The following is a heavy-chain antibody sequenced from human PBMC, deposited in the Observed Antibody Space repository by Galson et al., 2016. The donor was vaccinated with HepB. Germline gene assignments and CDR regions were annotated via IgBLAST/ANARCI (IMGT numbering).Heavy chain of an antibody. Sequence: TLSLTCTVSGGSISRGGYYWPWIRQHPGKGLAWIGYIFYSGNTYYNPSLKSRVTISVDTSKNQFSLNLSSVTAADTAGYYCARDSLVLRGFDIWGRGTMVTVAS. CDR1: GGSISRGGYY. J-gene: IGHJ3*02. CDR3: ARDSLVLRGFDI. CDR2: IFYSGNT. D-gene: IGHD3-9*01. V-gene: IGHV4-31*03.